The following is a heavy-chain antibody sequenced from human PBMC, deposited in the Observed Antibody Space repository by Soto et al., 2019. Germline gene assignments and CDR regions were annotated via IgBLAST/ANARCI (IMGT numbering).Heavy chain of an antibody. V-gene: IGHV3-7*01. CDR3: ASLFSSYYGSGSYGGYFQH. CDR1: GFTFSSYW. J-gene: IGHJ1*01. D-gene: IGHD3-10*01. Sequence: GGSLRLSCAASGFTFSSYWISWVRQAPGKGLEWVANIKQDGSEKYYVDSVKGRFTTSRDNAKNSLYLQMKSLRAEDTAVYYCASLFSSYYGSGSYGGYFQHWGQGTLVTVSS. CDR2: IKQDGSEK.